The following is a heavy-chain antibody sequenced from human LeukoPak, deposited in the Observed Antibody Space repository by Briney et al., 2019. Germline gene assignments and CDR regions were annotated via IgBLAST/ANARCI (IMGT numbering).Heavy chain of an antibody. D-gene: IGHD6-19*01. CDR3: ARGAARYSSGWYTSPFDY. V-gene: IGHV3-48*04. J-gene: IGHJ4*02. CDR2: ISSSSSTI. Sequence: GGSLRLSCAASGFTFSSYSMNWVRRAPGKGLEWVSYISSSSSTIYYADSVKGRFTISRDNAKNSLYLQMNSLRAEDTAVYYCARGAARYSSGWYTSPFDYWGQGTLVTVSS. CDR1: GFTFSSYS.